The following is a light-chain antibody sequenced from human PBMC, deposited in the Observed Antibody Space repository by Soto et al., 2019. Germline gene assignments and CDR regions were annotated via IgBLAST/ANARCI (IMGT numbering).Light chain of an antibody. J-gene: IGLJ1*01. CDR3: QSYDSSLSGYV. V-gene: IGLV1-40*01. CDR2: GNS. CDR1: SSNIGAGYD. Sequence: QSVLTQPPSVSGVPGQRVTISCTGSSSNIGAGYDVHWYQQLPGTAPKLLIYGNSNRPSGVPDRFSGSKSGTSVSLAITGLQAEDEADYYCQSYDSSLSGYVFGTGTKVTVL.